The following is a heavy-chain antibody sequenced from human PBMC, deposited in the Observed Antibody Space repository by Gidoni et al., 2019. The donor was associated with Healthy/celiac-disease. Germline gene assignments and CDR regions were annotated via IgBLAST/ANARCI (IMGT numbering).Heavy chain of an antibody. CDR2: INAGNGNT. Sequence: QVQLVQSGAEVKKPGASVKVSCKASGYTFTSYAMHWVRQAPGQRLEWMGWINAGNGNTKYSQKFQGRVTITRDTSASTAYMELSSLRSEDTAVYYCAGGYCGGDCSPTYGMDVWGQGTTVTVSS. CDR3: AGGYCGGDCSPTYGMDV. D-gene: IGHD2-21*02. CDR1: GYTFTSYA. V-gene: IGHV1-3*01. J-gene: IGHJ6*02.